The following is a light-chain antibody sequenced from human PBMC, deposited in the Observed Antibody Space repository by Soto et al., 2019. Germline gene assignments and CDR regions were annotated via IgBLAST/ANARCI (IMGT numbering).Light chain of an antibody. CDR2: EVS. J-gene: IGLJ1*01. V-gene: IGLV2-14*01. CDR3: SSYTSSSTLGV. Sequence: QSVLTQTASVSGSPGQSITISCTGTSSDVGGYNYVSWYQQHPGKAPKLMIYEVSNRPSGVSSRFSGSKSGNTASLTISGLQADDEADYYCSSYTSSSTLGVFGTGTKVTVL. CDR1: SSDVGGYNY.